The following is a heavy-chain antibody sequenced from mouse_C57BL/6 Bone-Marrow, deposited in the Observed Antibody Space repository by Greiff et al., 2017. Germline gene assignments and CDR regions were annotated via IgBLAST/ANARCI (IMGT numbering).Heavy chain of an antibody. Sequence: VQLKQSGAELVKPGASVKMSCKASGYTFTTYPIEWMKQNHGKSLEWIGNFHPYNDDTKYNEKFKGKATLTVEKDSSTVYFELSRLTSDDSAVYYCARLTWYVGYFDYWGQGTTLTVSS. CDR1: GYTFTTYP. CDR2: FHPYNDDT. CDR3: ARLTWYVGYFDY. D-gene: IGHD2-14*01. J-gene: IGHJ2*01. V-gene: IGHV1-47*01.